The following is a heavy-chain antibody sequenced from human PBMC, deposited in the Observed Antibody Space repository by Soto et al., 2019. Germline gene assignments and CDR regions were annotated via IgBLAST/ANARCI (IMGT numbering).Heavy chain of an antibody. Sequence: ASVKVSCKASGYTFTSYGISWVRQAPGQGLEWMGWISACNGNTNYAQKHQGRDTMTRDTSTSTAYMELRSLRSEDTAVYYCARVLGYDFWSGYHYYYYGMEVWGQGTTVTVSS. J-gene: IGHJ6*02. CDR3: ARVLGYDFWSGYHYYYYGMEV. CDR2: ISACNGNT. D-gene: IGHD3-3*01. V-gene: IGHV1-18*01. CDR1: GYTFTSYG.